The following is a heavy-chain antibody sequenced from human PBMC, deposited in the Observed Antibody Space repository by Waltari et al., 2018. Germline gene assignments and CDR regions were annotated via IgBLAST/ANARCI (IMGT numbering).Heavy chain of an antibody. CDR2: IIPIFGTA. J-gene: IGHJ3*02. Sequence: QVQLVQSGAEVKKPGSSVKVSCKASGGTFSSYAISWVRQAPGQGLEWMGGIIPIFGTANYAQKFQGRVTITTDESTSTAYMELSSLRSEDTAVYYCARVILTTIFGVVIQGGAFDIWGQGTMVTVSS. D-gene: IGHD3-3*01. V-gene: IGHV1-69*05. CDR1: GGTFSSYA. CDR3: ARVILTTIFGVVIQGGAFDI.